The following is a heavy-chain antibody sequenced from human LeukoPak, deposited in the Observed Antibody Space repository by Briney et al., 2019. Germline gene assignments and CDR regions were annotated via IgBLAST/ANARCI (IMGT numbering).Heavy chain of an antibody. Sequence: RGSLILSCSAPGFTLSDYWMMRVRQAPRKGRGWVGDIRQDGSEKKYVDAVTGRFTICRDNAKSSLYLPMNSLRAEDTTIYYCATDRKVGTWDPRFNYWGQGTLVTVSS. CDR3: ATDRKVGTWDPRFNY. J-gene: IGHJ4*02. V-gene: IGHV3-7*01. D-gene: IGHD4-23*01. CDR2: IRQDGSEK. CDR1: GFTLSDYW.